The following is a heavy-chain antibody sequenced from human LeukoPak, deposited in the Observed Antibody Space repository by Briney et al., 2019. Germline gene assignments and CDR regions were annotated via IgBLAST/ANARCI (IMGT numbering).Heavy chain of an antibody. CDR3: AREARITGIAAAGTGFDP. D-gene: IGHD6-13*01. CDR2: TYYRSKWYN. J-gene: IGHJ5*02. Sequence: SQTLSLTCAISGDSVSSNSAAWNWIRQSPSRGLEWLGRTYYRSKWYNDYAVSVKSRITINPDTSKNQFSLRLNSVTPEDTAVYYCAREARITGIAAAGTGFDPWGQGTLVTVSS. V-gene: IGHV6-1*01. CDR1: GDSVSSNSAA.